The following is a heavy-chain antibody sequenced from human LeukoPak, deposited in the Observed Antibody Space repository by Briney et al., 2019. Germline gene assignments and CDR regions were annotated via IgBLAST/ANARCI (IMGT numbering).Heavy chain of an antibody. D-gene: IGHD6-19*01. Sequence: EASVKVSCKASGYIFADYYMHWMRQAPGQGLEWMGRINPNSGGTNYAQKFQGRVTMTRDTSISTAHMELSRLRSDDTAVYYCARAKQWLPYDYWGQGTLVTVSS. J-gene: IGHJ4*02. CDR3: ARAKQWLPYDY. CDR2: INPNSGGT. V-gene: IGHV1-2*06. CDR1: GYIFADYY.